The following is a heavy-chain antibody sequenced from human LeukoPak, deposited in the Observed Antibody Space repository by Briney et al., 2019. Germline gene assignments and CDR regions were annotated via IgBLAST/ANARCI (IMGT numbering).Heavy chain of an antibody. CDR3: ASLIVVYPIARIDGFDV. V-gene: IGHV1-2*02. CDR1: GYTFTGYY. CDR2: IDPNTGGT. D-gene: IGHD2-15*01. Sequence: GASVKVSCKASGYTFTGYYMHWVRQAPGQGLEWMGWIDPNTGGTNYAQEFQGRVTMTRDTSVSTGYMELSRLTSDDTAVYYCASLIVVYPIARIDGFDVWGQGTMVSVSS. J-gene: IGHJ3*01.